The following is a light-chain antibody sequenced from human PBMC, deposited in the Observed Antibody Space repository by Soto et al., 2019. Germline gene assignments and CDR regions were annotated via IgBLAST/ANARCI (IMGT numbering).Light chain of an antibody. J-gene: IGLJ3*02. CDR2: VNR. CDR1: SSNIGAGYD. V-gene: IGLV1-40*01. CDR3: QSYDKTLSVWV. Sequence: QSVLTQPPSVSGAPGQRVTISCTGSSSNIGAGYDVPWYQQFPGTAPKLLIYVNRNRPSGVPDRFSGSKSGTSASLAITGLQAEDEADYYCQSYDKTLSVWVFGGGTKLTVL.